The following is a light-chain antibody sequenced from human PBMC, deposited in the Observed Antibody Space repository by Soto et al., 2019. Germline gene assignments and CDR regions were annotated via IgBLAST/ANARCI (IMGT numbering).Light chain of an antibody. CDR2: QDI. Sequence: SYELTQPPSVSVSPGQTASITCSGNKLGNKYACWYQQKPGQSPVLVIYQDIKRPSGIPERFSGSNSGNTATLTFSGTQAMDEADYYCQAWDSSTVVFGGGTKLTVL. CDR3: QAWDSSTVV. CDR1: KLGNKY. J-gene: IGLJ2*01. V-gene: IGLV3-1*01.